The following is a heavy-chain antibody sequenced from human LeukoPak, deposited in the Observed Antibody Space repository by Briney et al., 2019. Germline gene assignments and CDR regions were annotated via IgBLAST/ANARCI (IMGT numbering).Heavy chain of an antibody. CDR1: GFTVSSNY. D-gene: IGHD3-9*01. Sequence: GGSLRLSCAASGFTVSSNYMSWVRQAPGKGLEWVSVIYSGGSTYYADSVKGRFTISRDNSKNTLYLQMNSLRAEDTAVYYCASIPIRYFDWGHDAFDIWGQGTMVTVSS. J-gene: IGHJ3*02. V-gene: IGHV3-66*01. CDR2: IYSGGST. CDR3: ASIPIRYFDWGHDAFDI.